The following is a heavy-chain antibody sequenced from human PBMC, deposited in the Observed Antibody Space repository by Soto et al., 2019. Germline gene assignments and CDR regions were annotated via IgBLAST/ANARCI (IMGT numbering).Heavy chain of an antibody. CDR3: FRVRPSYGRSFVF. CDR2: IYHSGTT. D-gene: IGHD1-26*01. V-gene: IGHV4-4*02. CDR1: GESISSSNW. J-gene: IGHJ4*02. Sequence: PSKTPSIRCAVYGESISSSNWCSWVRQPPGKGLEWIGEIYHSGTTNYNPSLKRRVTISVDKSKNQLSLILNSVTAADTAVYYCFRVRPSYGRSFVFWCQGILVSV.